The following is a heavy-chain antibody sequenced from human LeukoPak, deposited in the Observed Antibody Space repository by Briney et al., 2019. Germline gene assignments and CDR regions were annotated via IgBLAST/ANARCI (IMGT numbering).Heavy chain of an antibody. V-gene: IGHV4-39*07. J-gene: IGHJ4*02. CDR1: GGSISSSSYY. Sequence: SETLSLTCTVSGGSISSSSYYWGWIRQPPGMGPEWIGTIYHSGKTYYNPSLKSRVTISVDTSENQFSLKLSSVTAADTAVYYCARGGGYSYGVGSYMNYWGQGTLVTVSS. CDR2: IYHSGKT. D-gene: IGHD5-18*01. CDR3: ARGGGYSYGVGSYMNY.